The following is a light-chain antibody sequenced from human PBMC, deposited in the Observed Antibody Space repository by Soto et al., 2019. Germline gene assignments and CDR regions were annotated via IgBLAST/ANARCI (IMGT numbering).Light chain of an antibody. J-gene: IGKJ5*01. CDR2: GAF. CDR3: QQYGSSPPIT. Sequence: EVVLTQSPCTLSVSPGERATLSCRASQYITSTYLAWYQQKPGQAPRLLIYGAFNRATGIPDRFSGNGSGTDFTLTISRLEPDDFAVYYCQQYGSSPPITFGHGTRLEIK. V-gene: IGKV3-20*01. CDR1: QYITSTY.